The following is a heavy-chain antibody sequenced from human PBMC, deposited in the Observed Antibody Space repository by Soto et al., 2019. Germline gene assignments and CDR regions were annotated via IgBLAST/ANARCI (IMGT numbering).Heavy chain of an antibody. J-gene: IGHJ3*02. D-gene: IGHD4-17*01. CDR1: GFTLSNFW. Sequence: EVQLVESGGDLAQPGGSLRLSCAASGFTLSNFWVNWVRQAPGKGLEWVANTKQGGIERNYVDSVKGRFTISRDDTKNSLFLQMNNLRVEDAAIYYCLVTTSAVDIWGRGTTVTVSS. CDR3: LVTTSAVDI. V-gene: IGHV3-7*01. CDR2: TKQGGIER.